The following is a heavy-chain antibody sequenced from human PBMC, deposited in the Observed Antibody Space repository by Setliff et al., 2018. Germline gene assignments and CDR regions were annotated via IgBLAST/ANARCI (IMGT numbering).Heavy chain of an antibody. Sequence: GSLRLSCAASGFTFSDYYMSWIRQAPGKGLEWVSYISSSGSTIYYADSVKGRFTISRDNAKNSLYLQMNSLRAEDTAVYYCARDRNRYFGDLTFDYWGQGTLVTVSS. V-gene: IGHV3-11*04. D-gene: IGHD3-9*01. CDR2: ISSSGSTI. CDR3: ARDRNRYFGDLTFDY. J-gene: IGHJ4*02. CDR1: GFTFSDYY.